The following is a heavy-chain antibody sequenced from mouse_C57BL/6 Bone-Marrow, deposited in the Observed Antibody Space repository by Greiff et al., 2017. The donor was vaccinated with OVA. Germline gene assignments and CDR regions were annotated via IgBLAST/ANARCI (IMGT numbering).Heavy chain of an antibody. V-gene: IGHV5-2*01. Sequence: EVQVVESGGGLVQPGESLKLSCESNEYEFPSHDMSWVRKTPEKRLELVAAINSDGGSTYYPDTMERRFIISRDNTKKTLYLQMSSLRSEDTALYYCARLYYDYDGGTVLFDYWGQGTTLTVSS. CDR1: EYEFPSHD. D-gene: IGHD2-4*01. CDR2: INSDGGST. J-gene: IGHJ2*01. CDR3: ARLYYDYDGGTVLFDY.